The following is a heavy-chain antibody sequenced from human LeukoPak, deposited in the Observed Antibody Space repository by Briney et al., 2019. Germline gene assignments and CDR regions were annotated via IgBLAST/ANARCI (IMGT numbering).Heavy chain of an antibody. CDR3: AKGGIAAAQLNHIDY. CDR2: ISWNSGSI. Sequence: PGRSLRLSCAASGFTFDDYAMHWVRQAPGKGLEWVSGISWNSGSIGYAESVKGRFTISRDNAKNSMYLQMNSLRAEDTALYYCAKGGIAAAQLNHIDYWGQGTLVTVSS. CDR1: GFTFDDYA. D-gene: IGHD6-13*01. J-gene: IGHJ4*02. V-gene: IGHV3-9*01.